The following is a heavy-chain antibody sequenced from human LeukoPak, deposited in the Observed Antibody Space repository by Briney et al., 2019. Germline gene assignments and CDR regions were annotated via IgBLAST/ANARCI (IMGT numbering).Heavy chain of an antibody. Sequence: ASVKVSCKASGGTFSSYAISWVRQAPGQGLEWMGGIIPIFGTANYARKFQGRVTITADESASTAYMELSSLRSEDTAVYYCVGYCSGGSCYPLWFDPWGQGTLVTVSP. V-gene: IGHV1-69*13. J-gene: IGHJ5*02. D-gene: IGHD2-15*01. CDR1: GGTFSSYA. CDR2: IIPIFGTA. CDR3: VGYCSGGSCYPLWFDP.